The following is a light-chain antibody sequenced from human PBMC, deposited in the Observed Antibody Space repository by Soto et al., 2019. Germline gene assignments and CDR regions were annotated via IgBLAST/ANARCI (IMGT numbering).Light chain of an antibody. CDR2: GAF. V-gene: IGKV3-15*01. Sequence: EIVMTQSPVTLSVSPGERVTLSCRASQSVSSNLAWYQQKPGQAPSLLIYGAFTRATGIPARFSGTGSGTEFTLTISSLQSEDFAFYYCQQFHYWWTFGQGTKVDIK. J-gene: IGKJ1*01. CDR3: QQFHYWWT. CDR1: QSVSSN.